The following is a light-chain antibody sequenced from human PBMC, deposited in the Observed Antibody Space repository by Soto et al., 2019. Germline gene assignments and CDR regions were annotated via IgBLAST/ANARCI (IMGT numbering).Light chain of an antibody. J-gene: IGKJ1*01. V-gene: IGKV3-15*01. CDR1: QSVGSR. CDR2: ETS. Sequence: EIVMTQSPDTVSVSPGEGAELSCRASQSVGSRVAWYQQKFGQPPRLLIYETSTRANGIPARFSGSGSGTDFTLSSSIRLGHDSEVNDCRQQTNWCKFGQR. CDR3: RQQTNWCK.